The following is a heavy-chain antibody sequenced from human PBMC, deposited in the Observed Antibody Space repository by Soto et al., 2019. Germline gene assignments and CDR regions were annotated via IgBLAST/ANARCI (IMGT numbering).Heavy chain of an antibody. CDR1: GFTFDDYA. J-gene: IGHJ3*02. D-gene: IGHD3-9*01. V-gene: IGHV3-9*01. Sequence: DVQLVESGGGLVQPGRSLRLSCEASGFTFDDYAMHWFRQAQGKGLEWVSGISWDSGSIGYADPVKGRFTIPRDNAKNSRYLQMNSLRTEDTALYYCAKSPSEHFDWSLDAFDMWGQGTMVTVSS. CDR3: AKSPSEHFDWSLDAFDM. CDR2: ISWDSGSI.